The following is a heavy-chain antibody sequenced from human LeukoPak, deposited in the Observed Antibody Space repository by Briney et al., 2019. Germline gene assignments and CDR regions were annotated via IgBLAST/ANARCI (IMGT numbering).Heavy chain of an antibody. Sequence: GRSLRLSCAASGFTFSSYGMHWVRQAPGKGLEWVAVISYDGSNKYYADSVKGRFTISRDNSKNTLYLRMNSLRAEDTAVYYCAKSGYSSGWYVDYWGQGTLVTVSS. V-gene: IGHV3-30*18. D-gene: IGHD6-19*01. CDR2: ISYDGSNK. CDR3: AKSGYSSGWYVDY. CDR1: GFTFSSYG. J-gene: IGHJ4*02.